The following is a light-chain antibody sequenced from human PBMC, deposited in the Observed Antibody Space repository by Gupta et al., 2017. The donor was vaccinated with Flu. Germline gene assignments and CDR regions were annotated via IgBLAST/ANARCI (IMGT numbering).Light chain of an antibody. CDR1: QARRTW. Sequence: DLHLTQSPSSVSASVGDTVTITRRASQARRTWRAWYQQKPGRDPKLLMSGASTLQNGFPSRFSGSGSGTDFTLTITDLQPEDFATYYCQQAQGFPLTFGGGTKVDI. J-gene: IGKJ4*01. CDR2: GAS. CDR3: QQAQGFPLT. V-gene: IGKV1-12*01.